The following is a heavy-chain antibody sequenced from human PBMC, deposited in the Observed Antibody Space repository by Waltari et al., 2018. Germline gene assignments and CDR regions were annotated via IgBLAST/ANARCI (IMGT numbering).Heavy chain of an antibody. CDR3: ARLTILGTE. D-gene: IGHD2-21*01. J-gene: IGHJ4*02. CDR1: GGSISSSDCY. CDR2: VFYTGIT. Sequence: LRLQESGPGLVKPSETLSLTCTVSGGSISSSDCYWGWIRQPPGKGLEAVGSVFYTGITSNNPSLKSRVTISVDTSKNQFSLRLRSVTAADTAVYYCARLTILGTEWGQGTLVTVSS. V-gene: IGHV4-39*01.